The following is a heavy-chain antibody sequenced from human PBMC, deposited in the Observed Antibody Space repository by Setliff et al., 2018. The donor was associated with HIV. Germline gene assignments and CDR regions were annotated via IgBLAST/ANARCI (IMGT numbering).Heavy chain of an antibody. CDR1: GGTFSSYA. CDR2: IIPIFGTA. CDR3: ARTWYSGALYYYYYYMDV. J-gene: IGHJ6*03. D-gene: IGHD1-26*01. V-gene: IGHV1-69*13. Sequence: SVKVSCKASGGTFSSYAISWVRQAPGQGLEWMGGIIPIFGTANYAQKFQGRVTITADESTSTAYMGLSSLRSEDTAVYYCARTWYSGALYYYYYYMDVWGKGTTVTVSS.